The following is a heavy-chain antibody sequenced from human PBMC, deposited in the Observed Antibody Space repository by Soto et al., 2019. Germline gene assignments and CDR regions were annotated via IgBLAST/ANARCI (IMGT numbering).Heavy chain of an antibody. CDR2: ISYDGSNK. Sequence: QVQLVESGGGVVQPGRSLRLSCAASGFTFSSYAMHWVRQAPGKGLEWVAVISYDGSNKYYADSVKGRFTISRDNSKNTLYLQMNSRRAEDTAVYYCARDDSNFDYWGQGTLVTVSS. CDR3: ARDDSNFDY. CDR1: GFTFSSYA. J-gene: IGHJ4*02. D-gene: IGHD4-4*01. V-gene: IGHV3-30-3*01.